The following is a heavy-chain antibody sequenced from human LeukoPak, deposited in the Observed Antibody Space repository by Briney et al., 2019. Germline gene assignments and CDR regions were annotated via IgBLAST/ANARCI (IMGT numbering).Heavy chain of an antibody. D-gene: IGHD6-6*01. CDR3: ARAPIYSSSSDWFDP. J-gene: IGHJ5*02. Sequence: ASVKVSCKASGYTFTGYYMHWVRQAPGQGLEWMGWINPNSGGTNYAQKFQGRVTMTRDTSISTAYMELSRLRSDDTAVYYCARAPIYSSSSDWFDPGGQGTLVTVSS. V-gene: IGHV1-2*02. CDR2: INPNSGGT. CDR1: GYTFTGYY.